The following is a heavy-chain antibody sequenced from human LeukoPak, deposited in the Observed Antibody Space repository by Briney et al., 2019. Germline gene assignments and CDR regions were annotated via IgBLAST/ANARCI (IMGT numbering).Heavy chain of an antibody. CDR1: GYTFTSYD. V-gene: IGHV1-8*01. D-gene: IGHD2-2*01. CDR3: ARESVPSEYYYYYMDV. J-gene: IGHJ6*03. CDR2: MNPNSGNT. Sequence: ASVKVSCKASGYTFTSYDINWVRQATGQGLEWMGWMNPNSGNTGYAQKFQGRVTMTRNTSISTAYMGLSSLRSEDTAVYYCARESVPSEYYYYYMDVWGKGTTVTVSS.